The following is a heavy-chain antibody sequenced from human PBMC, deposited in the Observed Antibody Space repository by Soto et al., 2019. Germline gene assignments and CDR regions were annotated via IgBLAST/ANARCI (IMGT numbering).Heavy chain of an antibody. D-gene: IGHD3-3*01. V-gene: IGHV4-59*01. Sequence: SETLSLTCTVSGGSISRYYWSWIWQPPGKGLEWIGYIYYSGSTNYNPSLKSRVTISVDTSKNQFSLKLSSVTAADTAVYYCAREGYDFWSGYYTGDYYYYYMDVWGKGTTVTVSS. CDR1: GGSISRYY. CDR2: IYYSGST. J-gene: IGHJ6*03. CDR3: AREGYDFWSGYYTGDYYYYYMDV.